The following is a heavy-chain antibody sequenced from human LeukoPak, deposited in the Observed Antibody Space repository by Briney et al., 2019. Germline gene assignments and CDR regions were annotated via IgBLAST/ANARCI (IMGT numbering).Heavy chain of an antibody. J-gene: IGHJ4*02. CDR1: GFTFSSYG. D-gene: IGHD1-26*01. Sequence: GGSLRLSCAASGFTFSSYGMHWVRQAPGKGLDWVAFIHHDGSNKYYADSVRGRFTISRDNSKNTLYLQMNSLRAEDTAVYYCARGMRWEHRGVFDYWGQGTLVTVSS. CDR2: IHHDGSNK. V-gene: IGHV3-30*02. CDR3: ARGMRWEHRGVFDY.